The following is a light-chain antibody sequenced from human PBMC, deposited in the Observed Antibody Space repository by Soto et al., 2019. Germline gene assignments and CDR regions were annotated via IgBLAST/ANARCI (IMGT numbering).Light chain of an antibody. V-gene: IGLV1-44*01. CDR2: DND. CDR1: SSDIGSSA. CDR3: AAWDESLDAWV. J-gene: IGLJ3*02. Sequence: QSVLTQPPSASGTPGQRVTISCSGSSSDIGSSAVTWYQHFPGTAPKLLIYDNDQRSSGVPDRFSSSKSGTSASLAISGLQSEDETDYYCAAWDESLDAWVFGGGTKVTVL.